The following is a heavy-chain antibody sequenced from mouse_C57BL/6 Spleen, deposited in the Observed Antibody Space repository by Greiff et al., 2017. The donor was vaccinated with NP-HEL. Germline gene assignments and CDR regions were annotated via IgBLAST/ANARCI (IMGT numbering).Heavy chain of an antibody. V-gene: IGHV1-82*01. CDR2: IYPGDGDT. CDR3: ARYYYGSSYRRYFDY. CDR1: GYAFSSSW. J-gene: IGHJ2*01. D-gene: IGHD1-1*01. Sequence: VKVVESGPELVKPGASVKISCKASGYAFSSSWMNWVKQRPGKGLEWIGRIYPGDGDTNYNGKFKGKATLTADKSSSTAYMQLSSLTSEDSAVYFCARYYYGSSYRRYFDYWGQGTTLTVSS.